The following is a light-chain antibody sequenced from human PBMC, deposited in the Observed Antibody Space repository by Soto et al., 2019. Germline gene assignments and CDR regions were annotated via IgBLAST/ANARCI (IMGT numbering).Light chain of an antibody. J-gene: IGLJ2*01. CDR3: GTWDSSLSAGV. V-gene: IGLV1-51*01. Sequence: QSVLTQPPSVSAAPGQKVTISCSGSSSNIGNNYVSWFQQLPGTAPKLLIYDNTKRPSGIPDRFSGSKSGTSVTLRITGLQTGDEADYYCGTWDSSLSAGVFGGGTKLTVL. CDR1: SSNIGNNY. CDR2: DNT.